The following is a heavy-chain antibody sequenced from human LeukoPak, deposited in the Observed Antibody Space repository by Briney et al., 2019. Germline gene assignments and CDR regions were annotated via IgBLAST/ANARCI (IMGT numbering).Heavy chain of an antibody. J-gene: IGHJ4*02. CDR3: ARDPRRGIDY. D-gene: IGHD6-13*01. CDR1: GGSISSYY. CDR2: IYYSGST. Sequence: SETLSLTCTVSGGSISSYYWSWIRQPPGKGLEWIGYIYYSGSTNYNPSLKSRVTISVDTSKNRFSLKLSSVTAADTAVYYCARDPRRGIDYWGQGTLVTVSS. V-gene: IGHV4-59*01.